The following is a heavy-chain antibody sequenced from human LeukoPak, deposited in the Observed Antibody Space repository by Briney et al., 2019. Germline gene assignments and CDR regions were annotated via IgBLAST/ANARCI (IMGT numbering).Heavy chain of an antibody. Sequence: PSQTLSLTCAISGDSVSSNSAAWNWIRQSPSRGLEWLGRTYYRSKWYNDYAVSVKSRITINPDTSKNQFSLQLNSVTPEDTAVYYCAISPLHSRLRSPFCYYYYGMDVWGQGTTVTVSS. CDR1: GDSVSSNSAA. CDR2: TYYRSKWYN. D-gene: IGHD4-17*01. V-gene: IGHV6-1*01. CDR3: AISPLHSRLRSPFCYYYYGMDV. J-gene: IGHJ6*02.